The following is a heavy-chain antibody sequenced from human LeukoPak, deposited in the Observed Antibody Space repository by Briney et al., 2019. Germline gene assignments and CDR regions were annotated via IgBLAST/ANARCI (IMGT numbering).Heavy chain of an antibody. J-gene: IGHJ4*02. Sequence: GASVKVSCKASGGTFSSYAISWVRQAPGQGLEWMGGIIPIFGTANYAQKFQGRVTITADESTSTAYMELSSLRSEDTAVYYCARGTYWSPLDFDYWGQGTLVTVSS. V-gene: IGHV1-69*13. CDR3: ARGTYWSPLDFDY. D-gene: IGHD3-3*01. CDR2: IIPIFGTA. CDR1: GGTFSSYA.